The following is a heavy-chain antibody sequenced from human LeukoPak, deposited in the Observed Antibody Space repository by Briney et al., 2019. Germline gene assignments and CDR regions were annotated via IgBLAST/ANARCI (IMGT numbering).Heavy chain of an antibody. CDR2: ISSSGSTI. J-gene: IGHJ6*02. Sequence: GGSLRLSCAASGFTFSDYYMSWIRQAPGKGLEWVSYISSSGSTIYYADSVKGRFTVSRDNAKNSLYLQMNSLRGEETAVYYCARDKITMVRGVPLSKARDGMDVWGQGTTVTVPS. CDR1: GFTFSDYY. V-gene: IGHV3-11*01. D-gene: IGHD3-10*01. CDR3: ARDKITMVRGVPLSKARDGMDV.